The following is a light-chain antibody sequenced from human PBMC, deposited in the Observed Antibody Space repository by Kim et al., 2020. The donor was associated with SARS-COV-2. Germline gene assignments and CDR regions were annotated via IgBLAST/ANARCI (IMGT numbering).Light chain of an antibody. J-gene: IGLJ3*02. CDR3: QAWDSSTGV. CDR2: EDS. CDR1: KLGDKY. V-gene: IGLV3-1*01. Sequence: SYELIQPPSVSVSPGQTASITCSGDKLGDKYVCWYQQKPGQSPVRVIYEDSRRPSGIPERFLGSNSGNTATLTISGTQAMDEADYYCQAWDSSTGVFGGGTQLTVL.